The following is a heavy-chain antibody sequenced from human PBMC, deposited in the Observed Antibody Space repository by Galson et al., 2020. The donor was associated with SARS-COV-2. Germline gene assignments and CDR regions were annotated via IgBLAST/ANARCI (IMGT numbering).Heavy chain of an antibody. Sequence: SGPTLVKPTQTLTLTCTLSGFSLTTSGMCVSWIRQPPGKALEWLARIDWDGDKHYSTSVKTRFTISKDTSKNQVVLTMTIMDPVDTATYYCARTWITGTPSRTFDYWGQGTLLTVSS. J-gene: IGHJ4*02. V-gene: IGHV2-70*11. CDR2: IDWDGDK. D-gene: IGHD1-1*01. CDR1: GFSLTTSGMC. CDR3: ARTWITGTPSRTFDY.